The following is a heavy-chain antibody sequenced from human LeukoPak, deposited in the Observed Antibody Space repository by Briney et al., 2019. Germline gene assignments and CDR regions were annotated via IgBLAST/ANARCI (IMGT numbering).Heavy chain of an antibody. V-gene: IGHV3-74*01. J-gene: IGHJ6*03. CDR1: GFTFSSYW. CDR3: ARTLRPNYYYYMDV. Sequence: GGSLRLSXAASGFTFSSYWMHWVRQAPGKGLVWISLINSDGSSTSYADSVKGRFTISRDNAKNTLYLQMNSLRAEDTAVYYCARTLRPNYYYYMDVWGKGTTVTVSS. CDR2: INSDGSST.